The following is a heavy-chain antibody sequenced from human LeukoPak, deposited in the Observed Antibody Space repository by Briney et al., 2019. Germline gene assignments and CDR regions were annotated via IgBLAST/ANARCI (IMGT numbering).Heavy chain of an antibody. V-gene: IGHV4-59*01. D-gene: IGHD3-10*01. CDR3: ASAGRMVRGVMGAFDI. CDR1: GGSISSYY. Sequence: SETLSLTCTVSGGSISSYYWSWIRQPPGKGLEWIGYIYYSGSTNYNPSLKSRVTISLDTSKNQFSLKLSSVTAADTAVYYCASAGRMVRGVMGAFDIWGQGTMVTVSS. CDR2: IYYSGST. J-gene: IGHJ3*02.